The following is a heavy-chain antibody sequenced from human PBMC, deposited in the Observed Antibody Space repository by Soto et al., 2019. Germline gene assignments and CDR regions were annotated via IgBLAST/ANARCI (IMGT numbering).Heavy chain of an antibody. CDR2: ISWSSVNI. J-gene: IGHJ2*01. CDR3: AKDASGDYDTGYFHL. CDR1: GVNFDDYA. V-gene: IGHV3-9*01. Sequence: EQLVESGGGLVQPGRSLRLSCAASGVNFDDYAMHWVRQAPGKGLEWVAGISWSSVNIGYADSVKGRFTISRDNSEDSLFLQIDNPRSDDTSIYFCAKDASGDYDTGYFHLWGRGTLVTVSS. D-gene: IGHD3-9*01.